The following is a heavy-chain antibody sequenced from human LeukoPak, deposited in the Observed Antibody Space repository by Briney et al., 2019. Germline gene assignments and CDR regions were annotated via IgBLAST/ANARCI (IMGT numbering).Heavy chain of an antibody. CDR3: ARDYYGSGSYYPGTFDY. J-gene: IGHJ4*02. CDR1: GFTFSSYS. D-gene: IGHD3-10*01. CDR2: ISSSSSYI. Sequence: GGSLRLSCAASGFTFSSYSMNWVRQAPGKGLEWVSSISSSSSYIYYADSVKGRFTISRDDAKNSLYLQMNSLRAEDTAVYYCARDYYGSGSYYPGTFDYWGQGTLVTVSS. V-gene: IGHV3-21*01.